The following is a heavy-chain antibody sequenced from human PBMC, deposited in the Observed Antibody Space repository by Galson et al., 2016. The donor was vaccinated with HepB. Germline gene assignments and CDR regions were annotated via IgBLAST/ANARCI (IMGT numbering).Heavy chain of an antibody. CDR1: GFPFTKYA. J-gene: IGHJ5*01. CDR2: LSGPAGDT. V-gene: IGHV3-23*01. CDR3: ARETKGYDSVWGSYRNNWFDS. Sequence: SLRLSCAASGFPFTKYAMAWVRQAPGKGLEWVSALSGPAGDTPSYADSVKGRFTISRDNSKNTLYLQMNSLRAEDTAVYYCARETKGYDSVWGSYRNNWFDSWGQGILVTVSS. D-gene: IGHD3-16*02.